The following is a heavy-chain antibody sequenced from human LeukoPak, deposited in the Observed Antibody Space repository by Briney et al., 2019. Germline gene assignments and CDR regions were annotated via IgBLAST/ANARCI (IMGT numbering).Heavy chain of an antibody. V-gene: IGHV1-46*01. CDR2: INPSGGST. CDR3: ATVLGYCSSTSCYQGWFDP. Sequence: ASVKVSCKASGYTFTSYYMHWVRQAPGQGLEWMGIINPSGGSTSYAQKFQGRVTMTRDMSTSTVYMELSSLRSEDTAVYYCATVLGYCSSTSCYQGWFDPWGQGTLVTVSS. J-gene: IGHJ5*02. CDR1: GYTFTSYY. D-gene: IGHD2-2*01.